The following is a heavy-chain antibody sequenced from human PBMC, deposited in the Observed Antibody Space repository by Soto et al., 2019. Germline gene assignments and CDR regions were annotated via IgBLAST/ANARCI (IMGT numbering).Heavy chain of an antibody. CDR1: GFTFSSYG. CDR2: ISYDGSNK. D-gene: IGHD3-16*02. Sequence: GGSLRLSCAASGFTFSSYGMHWVRQAPGRGLEWVAVISYDGSNKFYTDSVKGRFTISRDNSKNTLYLQLNSLRAEDTAVYYCARGKYIWGSYRLNAFDIRGQGTMVTVSS. CDR3: ARGKYIWGSYRLNAFDI. J-gene: IGHJ3*02. V-gene: IGHV3-30*03.